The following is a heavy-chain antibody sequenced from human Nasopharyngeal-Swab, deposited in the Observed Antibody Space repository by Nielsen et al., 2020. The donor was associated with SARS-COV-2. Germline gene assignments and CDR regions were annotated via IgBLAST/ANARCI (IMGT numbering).Heavy chain of an antibody. CDR3: ARRQTTVVTLDAFDI. CDR2: IDPSDSYT. V-gene: IGHV5-10-1*01. D-gene: IGHD4-23*01. J-gene: IGHJ3*02. Sequence: KVSCKGSGYSFTSYWISWVRQVPGKGLEWMGRIDPSDSYTNYSPSFQGHVTISADKSISTAYLQWSSLKASDTAMYYCARRQTTVVTLDAFDIWGQGTMVTVSS. CDR1: GYSFTSYW.